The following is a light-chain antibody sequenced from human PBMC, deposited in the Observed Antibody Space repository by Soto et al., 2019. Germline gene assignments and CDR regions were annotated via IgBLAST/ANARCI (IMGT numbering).Light chain of an antibody. J-gene: IGKJ1*01. CDR1: QSVRSY. V-gene: IGKV3-11*01. Sequence: EIVLTQSPATLSLSPGERATLSCRASQSVRSYLVWYQRKPGQAPRLLMYEASTRATGIPARFSGGGSGTDFTLTISSLEPEDSAVYYCQQCTNWPWTFGQGTKVEIK. CDR2: EAS. CDR3: QQCTNWPWT.